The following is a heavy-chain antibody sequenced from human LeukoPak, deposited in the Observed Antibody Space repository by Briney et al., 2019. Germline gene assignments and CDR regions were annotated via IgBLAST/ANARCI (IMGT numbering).Heavy chain of an antibody. Sequence: KPSETLSLTCTVSGGSISSYYWSWIRQPAGKGLEWIGRIYTSGSTNYNPSLKSRVTMSVDTSKNQFSLKLSSVTAADTAVYYCARERYCSGGGCYYFDYWGQGTLVTVSS. CDR3: ARERYCSGGGCYYFDY. J-gene: IGHJ4*02. V-gene: IGHV4-4*07. D-gene: IGHD2-15*01. CDR2: IYTSGST. CDR1: GGSISSYY.